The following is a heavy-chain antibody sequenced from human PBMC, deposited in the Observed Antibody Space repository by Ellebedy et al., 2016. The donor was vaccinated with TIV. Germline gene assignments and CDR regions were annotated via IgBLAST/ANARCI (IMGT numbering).Heavy chain of an antibody. D-gene: IGHD6-25*01. Sequence: GGSLRLSCAASGFTFSTYNMNWVRQAPGKGLEWVSYISGGSSTIDYEDSVKGRFTISRDNANKSLYLQMNSLGDEDTAVYYCARSLGRRNYFDYWGQGTLVTVSS. CDR2: ISGGSSTI. J-gene: IGHJ4*02. CDR1: GFTFSTYN. CDR3: ARSLGRRNYFDY. V-gene: IGHV3-48*02.